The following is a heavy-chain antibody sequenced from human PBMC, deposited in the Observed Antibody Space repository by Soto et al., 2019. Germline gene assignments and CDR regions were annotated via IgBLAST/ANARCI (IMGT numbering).Heavy chain of an antibody. D-gene: IGHD6-13*01. V-gene: IGHV3-23*01. CDR3: ANPRPYSSSWYVPSSPFDY. J-gene: IGHJ4*02. Sequence: LRLSCAASGFTFSSYAMSWVRQAPGKGLEWVLAISGSGGSTYYADSVKGRFTISRDNSKNTLYLQMNSLRAEDTAVYYCANPRPYSSSWYVPSSPFDYWGQGTLVTVSS. CDR1: GFTFSSYA. CDR2: ISGSGGST.